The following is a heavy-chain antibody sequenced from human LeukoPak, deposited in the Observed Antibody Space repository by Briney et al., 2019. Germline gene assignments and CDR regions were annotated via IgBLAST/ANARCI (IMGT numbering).Heavy chain of an antibody. CDR2: INPNSGGN. D-gene: IGHD2-2*01. V-gene: IGHV1-2*02. J-gene: IGHJ6*03. CDR1: GCTFTRYY. CDR3: ARVGCSSTSCYARMAV. Sequence: GASVKVSCKASGCTFTRYYMHCVRQAPGQRLEGRGWINPNSGGNNYAQKFQSRVTMTRDPSIRTAYLELSRLRADDPAVYYWARVGCSSTSCYARMAVWGKGTTVSVS.